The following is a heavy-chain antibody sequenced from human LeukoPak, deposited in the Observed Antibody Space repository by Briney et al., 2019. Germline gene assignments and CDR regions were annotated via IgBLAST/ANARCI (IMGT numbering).Heavy chain of an antibody. D-gene: IGHD2-2*02. V-gene: IGHV1-2*02. CDR2: INPNSGGT. Sequence: ASVKVSCGASGYTFTGYYMHWVRQAPGQGLEWMGWINPNSGGTNYAQEFQGRVTMTRDTSISTAYMELSRLRSDDTAVYYCATSLTGYCSSTSCYTWVYFDYWGQGTLVTVSS. CDR1: GYTFTGYY. CDR3: ATSLTGYCSSTSCYTWVYFDY. J-gene: IGHJ4*02.